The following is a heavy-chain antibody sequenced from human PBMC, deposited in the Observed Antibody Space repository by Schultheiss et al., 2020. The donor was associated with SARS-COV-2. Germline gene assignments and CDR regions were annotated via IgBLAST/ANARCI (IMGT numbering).Heavy chain of an antibody. Sequence: GGSLRLSCAASGFTFSSYGMHWVRQAPGKGLEWVAVISYDGSNKYYADSVKGRFTISRDNSKNTLYLQMNSLRAEDTAVYYCASIIDYSNGFDYWGQGTLVTVSS. CDR2: ISYDGSNK. CDR3: ASIIDYSNGFDY. V-gene: IGHV3-30*03. D-gene: IGHD4-11*01. CDR1: GFTFSSYG. J-gene: IGHJ4*02.